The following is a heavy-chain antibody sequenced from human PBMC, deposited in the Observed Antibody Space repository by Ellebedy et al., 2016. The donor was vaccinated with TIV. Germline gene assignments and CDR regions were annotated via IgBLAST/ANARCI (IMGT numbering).Heavy chain of an antibody. CDR2: ISGLGDDT. CDR3: AKLFFTYHSKYFDP. D-gene: IGHD2-2*01. J-gene: IGHJ5*02. CDR1: GLTFSSYA. V-gene: IGHV3-23*01. Sequence: GESLKISXAASGLTFSSYAMSWVRQAPGKGLEWVSTISGLGDDTYYADSVKGRFTISRDNSKNTLYLQMNGLRTEDTAVFYCAKLFFTYHSKYFDPWGPGTLVAVSS.